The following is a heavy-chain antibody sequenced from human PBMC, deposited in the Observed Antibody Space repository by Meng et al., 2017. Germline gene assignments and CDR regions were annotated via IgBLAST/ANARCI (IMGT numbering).Heavy chain of an antibody. CDR1: GGSISSSTYY. CDR3: ATSISGWYYFNF. J-gene: IGHJ4*02. CDR2: ISDSGNT. Sequence: QLQLQESGPGLVKPSETLSLTCIVSGGSISSSTYYWGWIRQPPGKGLEWIGSISDSGNTYYSPSLRSRVIISVDTSKNQFSLKLTSVAAADMAVYYCATSISGWYYFNFWGQGTLVTVSS. D-gene: IGHD6-19*01. V-gene: IGHV4-39*01.